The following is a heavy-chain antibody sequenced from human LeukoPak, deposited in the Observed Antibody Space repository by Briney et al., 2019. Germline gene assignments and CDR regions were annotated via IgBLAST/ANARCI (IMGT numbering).Heavy chain of an antibody. Sequence: SETLSLTCTVSGYSISSGYYWGWIRQPPGKGLEWIGSIYHSGSTYYNPSLKSRVTISVDTSKNQFSLKLSSVTAADTAVYYCARSVLIPHNWFDPWGQGTLVTVSS. CDR3: ARSVLIPHNWFDP. V-gene: IGHV4-38-2*02. CDR2: IYHSGST. CDR1: GYSISSGYY. D-gene: IGHD2-2*02. J-gene: IGHJ5*02.